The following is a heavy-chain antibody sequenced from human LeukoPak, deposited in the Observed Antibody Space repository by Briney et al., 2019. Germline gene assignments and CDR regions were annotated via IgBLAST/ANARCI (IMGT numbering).Heavy chain of an antibody. D-gene: IGHD6-13*01. CDR3: ARGGTSNSSSWYY. Sequence: SQTLSLTCTVSGGSISSGSYYWSWIRQPPGKGLEWIGEINHSGSTNYNPSLKSRVTISVDTSKNQFSLKLSSVTAADTAVYYCARGGTSNSSSWYYWGQGTLVTVSS. V-gene: IGHV4-30-2*01. J-gene: IGHJ4*02. CDR2: INHSGST. CDR1: GGSISSGSYY.